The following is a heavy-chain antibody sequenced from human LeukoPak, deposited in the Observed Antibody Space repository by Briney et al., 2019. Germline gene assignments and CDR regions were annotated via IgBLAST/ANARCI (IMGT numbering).Heavy chain of an antibody. V-gene: IGHV1-2*02. CDR3: ARDHQPVVAPTPYNWFDP. CDR2: INPNSGGT. Sequence: GASVKVSCKASGYTFTGYYMHWVRQAPGQGLEWMGWINPNSGGTNYAQKFQGRVTMTRDTSISTAYMELSRLRSDDTAVYYCARDHQPVVAPTPYNWFDPWGQGTLVTVSS. J-gene: IGHJ5*02. D-gene: IGHD2-15*01. CDR1: GYTFTGYY.